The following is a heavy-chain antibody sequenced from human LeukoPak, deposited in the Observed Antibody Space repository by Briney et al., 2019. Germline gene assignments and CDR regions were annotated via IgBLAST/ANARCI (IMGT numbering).Heavy chain of an antibody. V-gene: IGHV1/OR15-1*02. CDR2: INPNSGGT. CDR3: AREASSSGWYTEYYYYYYYMDV. Sequence: ASVKVSCKASGYIFTDYYMHWVRQAPGQELGWMGRINPNSGGTNYAQKFQGRVTMTRDTSISTAYTELSSLRSEDTAVYYCAREASSSGWYTEYYYYYYYMDVWGKGTTVTVSS. J-gene: IGHJ6*03. D-gene: IGHD6-19*01. CDR1: GYIFTDYY.